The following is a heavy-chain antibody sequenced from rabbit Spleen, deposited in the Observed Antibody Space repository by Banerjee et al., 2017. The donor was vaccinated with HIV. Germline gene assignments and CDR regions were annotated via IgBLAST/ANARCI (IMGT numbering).Heavy chain of an antibody. CDR1: GFSFSSSYY. J-gene: IGHJ4*01. CDR3: ARNGDGIVFPSFNL. V-gene: IGHV1S40*01. CDR2: IYTSSVGT. Sequence: QSLEESGGDLVKPGASLTLTCTASGFSFSSSYYMCWVRQAPGKGLEWIGCIYTSSVGTWYASWAKGRFTISKTSSTTVTLQMTSLTVADTATYFCARNGDGIVFPSFNLWGLGTLVTVS. D-gene: IGHD2-1*01.